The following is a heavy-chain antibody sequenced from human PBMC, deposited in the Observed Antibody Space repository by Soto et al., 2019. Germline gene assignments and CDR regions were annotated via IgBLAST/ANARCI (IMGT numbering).Heavy chain of an antibody. D-gene: IGHD6-19*01. V-gene: IGHV4-61*01. J-gene: IGHJ4*02. Sequence: SETLSLTCAVSGGSVSNDSFFWSWIRQPPGKGLEWIGYIYYSGSTNYNPSLKSRVTISVDTSKNHFSLKLSSVTAADTAVYYCARGTEDSSGWTFDDWGQGTLVT. CDR3: ARGTEDSSGWTFDD. CDR2: IYYSGST. CDR1: GGSVSNDSFF.